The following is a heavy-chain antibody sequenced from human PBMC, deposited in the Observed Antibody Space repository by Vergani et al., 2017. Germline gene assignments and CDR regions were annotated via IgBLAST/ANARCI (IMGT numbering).Heavy chain of an antibody. CDR2: ISGSGGST. J-gene: IGHJ4*02. CDR3: ASKRSSWYYFDY. D-gene: IGHD6-13*01. CDR1: GFTFSSYA. Sequence: EVQLLESGGGLVQPGGSLRLSCAASGFTFSSYAMSWVRQAPGKGLEWVSAISGSGGSTYYADSVKGRFTISRDNSKNTLYLQMNSLRAEDTAVYYCASKRSSWYYFDYWGQGTLVTVSS. V-gene: IGHV3-23*01.